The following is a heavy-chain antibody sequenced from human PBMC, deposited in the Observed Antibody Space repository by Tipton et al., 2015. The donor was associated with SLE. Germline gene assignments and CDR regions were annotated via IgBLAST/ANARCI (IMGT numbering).Heavy chain of an antibody. D-gene: IGHD2-21*01. CDR1: GGSISSGSYY. Sequence: TLSLTCTVSGGSISSGSYYWSWIRQPAGKGLEWIGRIYTSGSTNYNPSLKSRVTISVDTSKNQFSLKLSSVTAADTAAYYCASHVAGDAFDIWGQGTMVTVSS. CDR2: IYTSGST. CDR3: ASHVAGDAFDI. V-gene: IGHV4-61*02. J-gene: IGHJ3*02.